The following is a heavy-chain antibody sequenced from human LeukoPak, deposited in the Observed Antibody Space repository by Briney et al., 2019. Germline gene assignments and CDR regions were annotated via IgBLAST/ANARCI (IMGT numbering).Heavy chain of an antibody. Sequence: PSGTLSLTCTVYGGSFSGYYWSWIRQPPGKGLEWIGEINYSGSTNYNPSLKSRVTISVDTSKNQFSLKLSSVTAADTAVYYCARGGSNWNYVGFDYWGQGTLVTVSS. D-gene: IGHD1-7*01. V-gene: IGHV4-34*01. J-gene: IGHJ4*02. CDR2: INYSGST. CDR3: ARGGSNWNYVGFDY. CDR1: GGSFSGYY.